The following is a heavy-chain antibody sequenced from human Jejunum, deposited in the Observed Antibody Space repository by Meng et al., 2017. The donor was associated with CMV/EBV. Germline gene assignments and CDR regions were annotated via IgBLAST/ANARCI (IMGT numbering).Heavy chain of an antibody. V-gene: IGHV1-69*12. CDR3: ARGFLNGYQPFDY. J-gene: IGHJ4*02. Sequence: QVQLMQSGAGVKEPGSWMKVSCKSSGGSVNNYAFNWVRQAPGQGLEWMGGIIAIFKTPNYAQKFQGRLTITADESTGTSYMELTSLTSEDTAVYYCARGFLNGYQPFDYWGQGPLVTVAS. D-gene: IGHD5-24*01. CDR1: GGSVNNYA. CDR2: IIAIFKTP.